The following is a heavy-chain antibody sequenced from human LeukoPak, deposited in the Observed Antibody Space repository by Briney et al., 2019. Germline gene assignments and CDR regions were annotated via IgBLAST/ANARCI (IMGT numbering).Heavy chain of an antibody. Sequence: GGSLRRSCAASGFTFNDYAMYWVRQAPGKGLEWVAVVSYLGNDKFYADSVKGRFTISKDNSNNTVYLEINSLRSEDTAVYYCARPLERRLIHYFDFWGPGTLVTVSS. CDR3: ARPLERRLIHYFDF. CDR1: GFTFNDYA. CDR2: VSYLGNDK. V-gene: IGHV3-30-3*01. D-gene: IGHD6-25*01. J-gene: IGHJ4*02.